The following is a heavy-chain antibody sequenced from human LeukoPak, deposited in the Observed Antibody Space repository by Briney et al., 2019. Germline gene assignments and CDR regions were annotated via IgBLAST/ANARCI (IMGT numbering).Heavy chain of an antibody. CDR3: ASVRLALELDLDY. Sequence: GGSLRLSCAASGFTSSSYGMSCVCQTPGKGLEWVSAISGSGGSTYYADSVNGRFTISRDNSKNTLYLQMNSLRAEDTAVYYCASVRLALELDLDYWGQGTLVTVSS. J-gene: IGHJ4*02. V-gene: IGHV3-23*01. D-gene: IGHD1-7*01. CDR1: GFTSSSYG. CDR2: ISGSGGST.